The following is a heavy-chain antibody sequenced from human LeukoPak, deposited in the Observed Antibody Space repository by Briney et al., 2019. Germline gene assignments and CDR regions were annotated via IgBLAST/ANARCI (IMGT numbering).Heavy chain of an antibody. CDR1: ADSISSRY. D-gene: IGHD3-22*01. Sequence: TSETLSLTCTVSADSISSRYCSWIRQPPGKGLEWIGYIHYSGTTNYNPSLKSRVTTSVDTSKKQFSLKLKSVTAADTAVYYCANLHYVSSGSNFDYWGQGTLVTVSS. J-gene: IGHJ4*02. CDR2: IHYSGTT. CDR3: ANLHYVSSGSNFDY. V-gene: IGHV4-59*11.